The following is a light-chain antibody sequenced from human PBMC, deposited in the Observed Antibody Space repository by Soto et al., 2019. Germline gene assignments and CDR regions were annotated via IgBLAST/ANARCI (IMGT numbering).Light chain of an antibody. CDR1: QSISSSY. V-gene: IGKV3-20*01. J-gene: IGKJ4*01. CDR3: QQYGSSPVT. CDR2: DAS. Sequence: DIVLTQSPGTLSLSPGERATLSCRASQSISSSYLAWYQQKVGQAPRLLIYDASSRATGIQDRFGGSGSGTDFTLTISRLEPEDFAVYYCQQYGSSPVTFGGGTKVEIK.